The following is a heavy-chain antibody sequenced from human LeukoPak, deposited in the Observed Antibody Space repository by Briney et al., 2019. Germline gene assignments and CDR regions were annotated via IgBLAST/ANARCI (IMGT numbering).Heavy chain of an antibody. V-gene: IGHV3-30*14. CDR2: ISYDGSNK. Sequence: GGSLRLSCAASGFTFSSYAMHWVRQAPGKGLEWVAVISYDGSNKYYADSVKGRFTISRDNSKNTLYLQMNSLRAEDTAVYYCARDVVTVAGADYWGQGTLVTVSS. CDR1: GFTFSSYA. CDR3: ARDVVTVAGADY. D-gene: IGHD6-19*01. J-gene: IGHJ4*02.